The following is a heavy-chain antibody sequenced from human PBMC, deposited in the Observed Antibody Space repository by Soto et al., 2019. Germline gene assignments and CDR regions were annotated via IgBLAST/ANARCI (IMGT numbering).Heavy chain of an antibody. CDR2: ISSSGSTK. CDR1: GFTFSDYY. Sequence: GGSLRLSCAASGFTFSDYYMSWIRQAPGKGLEWISYISSSGSTKYYADSVKGRFTISRDNAKNSLYLQMNSLRAEDTAVYYCTGRSDYGNYVGGQGTLVTVSS. D-gene: IGHD4-17*01. CDR3: TGRSDYGNYV. J-gene: IGHJ4*02. V-gene: IGHV3-11*01.